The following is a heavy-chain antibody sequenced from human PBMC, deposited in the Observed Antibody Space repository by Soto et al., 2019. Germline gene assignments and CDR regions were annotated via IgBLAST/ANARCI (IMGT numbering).Heavy chain of an antibody. CDR2: INPNSGGT. D-gene: IGHD3-10*01. CDR1: GYTFTGYY. Sequence: ASVKVSCKASGYTFTGYYMHWVRQAPGQGLEWMGWINPNSGGTNYAQKFQGWVTMTRDTSISTAYMELSRLRSDDTAVYYCARVQYYYGSGSHESPYYFGYWGQGTLVTVSS. CDR3: ARVQYYYGSGSHESPYYFGY. J-gene: IGHJ4*02. V-gene: IGHV1-2*04.